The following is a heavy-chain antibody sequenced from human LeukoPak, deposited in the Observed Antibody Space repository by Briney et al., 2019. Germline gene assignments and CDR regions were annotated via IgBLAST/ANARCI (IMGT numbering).Heavy chain of an antibody. J-gene: IGHJ4*02. Sequence: GRSLRLSCAASGFTFSSYGMHWVRQAPGKGLEWVAAIWYDGSNKYYADSVKGRFTISRDNSKNTLYLQMNSLRAEDTAVYYCARVRAARYFSPFDYWGQGTLVTVSS. V-gene: IGHV3-33*01. CDR2: IWYDGSNK. D-gene: IGHD6-6*01. CDR3: ARVRAARYFSPFDY. CDR1: GFTFSSYG.